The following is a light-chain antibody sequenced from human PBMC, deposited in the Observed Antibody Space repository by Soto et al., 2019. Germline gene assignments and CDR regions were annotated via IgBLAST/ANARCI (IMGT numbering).Light chain of an antibody. V-gene: IGKV3-15*01. Sequence: EIVMTQSPATLSVSPGERATLSCRASQSVSSNLGWYQQKPGQAPRLLIYGASTRATGIPARFSGSGSGTEFTLTISSLQSEDFAIYYCQQYNSYSSWTFGQGTKVEIK. J-gene: IGKJ1*01. CDR1: QSVSSN. CDR3: QQYNSYSSWT. CDR2: GAS.